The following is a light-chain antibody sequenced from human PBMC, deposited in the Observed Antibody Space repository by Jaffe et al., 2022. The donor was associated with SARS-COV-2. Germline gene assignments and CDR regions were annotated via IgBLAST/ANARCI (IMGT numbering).Light chain of an antibody. Sequence: DIVLTQSPGTLSLSPGERATLSCRASQSVSSTYLAWYQQKPGQAPRLLIYSTSSRATGIPDRFSGSGSGTYFTLAISRLEPADFGVYYCQQYVSSPYTFGQGTKLEIK. CDR1: QSVSSTY. CDR2: STS. CDR3: QQYVSSPYT. V-gene: IGKV3-20*01. J-gene: IGKJ2*01.